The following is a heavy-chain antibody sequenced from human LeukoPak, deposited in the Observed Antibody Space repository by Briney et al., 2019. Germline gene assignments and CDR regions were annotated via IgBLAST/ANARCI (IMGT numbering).Heavy chain of an antibody. CDR2: ISSSSSTI. Sequence: GGSLRLSCAASGFTFSSYSMNWVRQAPGKGLEWVSYISSSSSTIYYADSVKGRFTISRDNAKNSLYLQMNSLRAEDTAVYYCARDMAAAVDYWGQGTLVTVSS. D-gene: IGHD6-13*01. CDR3: ARDMAAAVDY. J-gene: IGHJ4*02. CDR1: GFTFSSYS. V-gene: IGHV3-48*01.